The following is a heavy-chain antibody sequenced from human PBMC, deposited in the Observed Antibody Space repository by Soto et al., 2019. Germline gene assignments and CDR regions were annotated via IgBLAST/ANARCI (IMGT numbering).Heavy chain of an antibody. J-gene: IGHJ4*02. V-gene: IGHV4-39*07. CDR1: GGSISSSSYY. CDR2: IYYSGST. D-gene: IGHD5-18*01. CDR3: ARAVPRGHGYNFDS. Sequence: SETLSLTCTVSGGSISSSSYYWGWIRQPPGKGLEWIGSIYYSGSTYYNPSLKSRVAISVDKSKNQFSLKLSSVTAADTAVYYCARAVPRGHGYNFDSWGQGTLVTVSS.